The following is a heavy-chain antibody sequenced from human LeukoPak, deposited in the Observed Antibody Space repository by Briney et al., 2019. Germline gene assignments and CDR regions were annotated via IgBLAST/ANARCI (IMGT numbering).Heavy chain of an antibody. CDR2: ISSSSSYI. J-gene: IGHJ6*03. CDR3: ARAGAMVVYARLYYYYYMDV. Sequence: GGSLRLSCAASGFTFSSYSMNWVRQAPGKGLEWVSSISSSSSYIYYADSVKGRFTISRDNAKNSLYLQMNSLRAEDTALYYCARAGAMVVYARLYYYYYMDVWGKGTTVTVSS. V-gene: IGHV3-21*04. CDR1: GFTFSSYS. D-gene: IGHD2-8*02.